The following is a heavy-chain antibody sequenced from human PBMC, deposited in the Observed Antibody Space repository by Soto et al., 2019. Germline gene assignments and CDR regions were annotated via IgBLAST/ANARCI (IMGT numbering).Heavy chain of an antibody. CDR3: ARRLYDGSGSYYFDY. V-gene: IGHV4-59*08. Sequence: SETLSLTCTVSGDSISNYYWSWIRQPPGRGLEWIGYIYYSGSTNYNPSLKSRVTISVDTSKNQFSLKLSSVTAADTAVYYCARRLYDGSGSYYFDYWGQGTLVTVPQ. CDR2: IYYSGST. CDR1: GDSISNYY. J-gene: IGHJ4*02. D-gene: IGHD3-22*01.